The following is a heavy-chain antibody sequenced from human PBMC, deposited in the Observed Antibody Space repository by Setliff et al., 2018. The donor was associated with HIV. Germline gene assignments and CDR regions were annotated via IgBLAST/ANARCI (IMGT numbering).Heavy chain of an antibody. V-gene: IGHV5-51*01. Sequence: PGESLKISCKGSGYSFTNYWIGWVRQMPGKGLEWMGIIYPGDSDIRYTPSFRGLVTISADKSITTAYLQWSILSTSDTATYYCVRANSAPLTDPGEVDYWGQGTLVTVSS. CDR3: VRANSAPLTDPGEVDY. J-gene: IGHJ4*02. D-gene: IGHD1-26*01. CDR2: IYPGDSDI. CDR1: GYSFTNYW.